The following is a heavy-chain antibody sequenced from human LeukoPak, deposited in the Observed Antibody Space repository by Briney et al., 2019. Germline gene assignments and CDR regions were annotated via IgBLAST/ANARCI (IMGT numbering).Heavy chain of an antibody. V-gene: IGHV3-23*01. CDR1: GFTFYMYA. J-gene: IGHJ5*02. CDR3: AKDIGYSYGTPFDP. D-gene: IGHD5-18*01. Sequence: GGSLTLSCQASGFTFYMYAMSWVRQAPGKGLEWVSAISGSGGSTYYADSVKGRFTISRDNSKNTLYLQMNSLRAEDTAVYYSAKDIGYSYGTPFDPWGQGTLVTVSS. CDR2: ISGSGGST.